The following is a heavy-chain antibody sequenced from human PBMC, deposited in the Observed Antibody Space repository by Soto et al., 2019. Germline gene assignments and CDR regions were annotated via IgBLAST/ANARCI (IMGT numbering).Heavy chain of an antibody. CDR1: GFTFSSYG. D-gene: IGHD4-17*01. V-gene: IGHV3-33*01. J-gene: IGHJ6*02. Sequence: QVQLVESGGGVVQPGRSLRLSCAASGFTFSSYGMHWVRQAPGKGLEWVAVIWYDGSNKYYADSVKGRFTISRDNSKNTLYLQMNSLRAEDTAVYYCARSNRGDHHGDYGMDVWGQGTTVTASS. CDR2: IWYDGSNK. CDR3: ARSNRGDHHGDYGMDV.